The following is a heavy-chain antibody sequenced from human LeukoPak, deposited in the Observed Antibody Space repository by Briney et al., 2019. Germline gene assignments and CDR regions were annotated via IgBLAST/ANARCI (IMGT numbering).Heavy chain of an antibody. J-gene: IGHJ5*02. D-gene: IGHD2-8*01. V-gene: IGHV3-7*05. CDR2: IKHDGSEA. Sequence: GGSLRLSCAASEFTFNRYWMSWVRQAPGKGLQWVANIKHDGSEAHYVDSVKGRFTISRDNAKNSLYLQMNSLRAEDTAVYYCARDRSCTNGVCFYTENWFDPWGQGTLVTVSS. CDR3: ARDRSCTNGVCFYTENWFDP. CDR1: EFTFNRYW.